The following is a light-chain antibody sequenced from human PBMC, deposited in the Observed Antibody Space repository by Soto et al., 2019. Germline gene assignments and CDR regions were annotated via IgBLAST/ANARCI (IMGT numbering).Light chain of an antibody. CDR3: QQCSNLPPEGVT. V-gene: IGKV3-11*01. CDR1: QSVSSY. J-gene: IGKJ3*01. CDR2: AAS. Sequence: EIVLTQSPATLSLSPGERATLSCRASQSVSSYLAWYQQKPGQAPRLLVYAASNRATGIPARFSGSGSKTAFTLTISSLGPEEFAVYYCQQCSNLPPEGVTFGHGTKVDLK.